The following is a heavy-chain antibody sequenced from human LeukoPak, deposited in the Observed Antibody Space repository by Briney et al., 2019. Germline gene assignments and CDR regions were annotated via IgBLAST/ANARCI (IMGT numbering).Heavy chain of an antibody. V-gene: IGHV3-23*01. CDR3: AKDTTQRWLLVDYFDY. CDR1: GFTFSSYA. CDR2: ISGSGGST. J-gene: IGHJ4*02. Sequence: GGSLRLSCAASGFTFSSYAMSWVRQAPGKGLEWVSAISGSGGSTYYADSVKGRFTISRDNSKNTLYLQMNSLRAEDTAVYYCAKDTTQRWLLVDYFDYWGQGTLVTVSS. D-gene: IGHD5-24*01.